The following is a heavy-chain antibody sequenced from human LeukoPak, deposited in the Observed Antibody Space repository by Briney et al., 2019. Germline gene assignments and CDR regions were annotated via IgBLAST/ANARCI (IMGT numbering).Heavy chain of an antibody. CDR2: MNPNSGNT. CDR1: GYTFTSYD. V-gene: IGHV1-8*01. J-gene: IGHJ4*02. D-gene: IGHD3-10*01. Sequence: ASVKVSCKAFGYTFTSYDINWVRQATGQGLEWMGWMNPNSGNTGYAQKFQGRVTMTRNTSISTAYMELSSLRSEDTAVYYCARALSVRGSDFNYWGQGTLVTVSS. CDR3: ARALSVRGSDFNY.